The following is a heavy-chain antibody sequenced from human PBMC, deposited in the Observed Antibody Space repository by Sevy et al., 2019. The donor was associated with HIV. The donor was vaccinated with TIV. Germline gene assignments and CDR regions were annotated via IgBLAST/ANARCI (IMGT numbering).Heavy chain of an antibody. Sequence: SESLSLTCAVYGGSFSGYYWSWIRQPPGKGLEWIGEINHSGSTNYNPSVKSRVTISVDTSKNQFSLKLSSVTAADTAVYYCARGEGDLTIWGQGTLVTVSS. D-gene: IGHD3-3*01. CDR2: INHSGST. J-gene: IGHJ4*02. V-gene: IGHV4-34*01. CDR3: ARGEGDLTI. CDR1: GGSFSGYY.